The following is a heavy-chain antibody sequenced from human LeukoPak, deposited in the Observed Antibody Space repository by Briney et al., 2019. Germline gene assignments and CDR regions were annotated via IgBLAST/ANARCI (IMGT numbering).Heavy chain of an antibody. J-gene: IGHJ5*02. CDR2: IYYSGST. CDR3: ARDHSSWYNQKVYTAHRFRGWFDP. D-gene: IGHD6-13*01. Sequence: SETLSLTCAVYGGSFSGYYWSWIRQPPGKGLEWIGYIYYSGSTNYNPSLKSRVTISVDTSKNQFSLKLSSVTAADTAVYYCARDHSSWYNQKVYTAHRFRGWFDPWGQGTRVTVSS. CDR1: GGSFSGYY. V-gene: IGHV4-59*01.